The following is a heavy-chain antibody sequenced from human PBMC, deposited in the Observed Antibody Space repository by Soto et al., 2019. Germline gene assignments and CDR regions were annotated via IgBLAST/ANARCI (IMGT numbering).Heavy chain of an antibody. CDR2: ISSSSSYI. CDR3: AREYSSGWYAVFDY. Sequence: GGSLRLSCAASGFTFSSYSMNWVRQAPGKGLEWVSSISSSSSYINYAHSVKGRFTISRDNAKNSLYLQMNSLRAEDTAVYYCAREYSSGWYAVFDYWGQGTLVTVSS. J-gene: IGHJ4*02. CDR1: GFTFSSYS. D-gene: IGHD6-19*01. V-gene: IGHV3-21*01.